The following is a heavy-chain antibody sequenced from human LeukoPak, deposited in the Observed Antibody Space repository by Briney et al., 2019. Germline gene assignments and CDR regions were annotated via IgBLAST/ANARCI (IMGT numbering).Heavy chain of an antibody. V-gene: IGHV3-23*01. D-gene: IGHD5-24*01. Sequence: GGSLRLSCAASGFTFSNYAMSWIRQAPGKGLEWVSTISGSGGSTYSADSVKGRFTISRDNSRNTLYLQMNSLRAEDTAIYYCAKGGPQFFDYWGQGTLVTVSS. CDR2: ISGSGGST. CDR3: AKGGPQFFDY. CDR1: GFTFSNYA. J-gene: IGHJ4*02.